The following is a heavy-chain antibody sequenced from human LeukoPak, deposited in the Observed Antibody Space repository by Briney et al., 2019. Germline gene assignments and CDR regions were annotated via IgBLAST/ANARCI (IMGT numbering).Heavy chain of an antibody. Sequence: GGSLRLSCAASGFTFSSYWMHWVRQAPGRGLVWVSRITNDGSSTSYADSVKGRFTISRDNAKNTLHLQMNSLRAEDTAVYYCARVRSAAAVDYWGQGTLVTVSS. CDR2: ITNDGSST. CDR3: ARVRSAAAVDY. V-gene: IGHV3-74*01. CDR1: GFTFSSYW. J-gene: IGHJ4*02.